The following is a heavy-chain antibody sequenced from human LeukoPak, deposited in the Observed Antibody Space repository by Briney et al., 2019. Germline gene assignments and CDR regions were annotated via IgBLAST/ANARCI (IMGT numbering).Heavy chain of an antibody. CDR2: IYYSGST. Sequence: PETLSLTCTVSGGSISSSSYYWGWIRQPPGKGLEWIGSIYYSGSTYYNPSLKSRVTISVDTSKNQFSLKLSSVTAADTAVHYCARDRSSGYPTNFDYWGQGTLVTVSS. J-gene: IGHJ4*02. V-gene: IGHV4-39*01. CDR1: GGSISSSSYY. D-gene: IGHD3-22*01. CDR3: ARDRSSGYPTNFDY.